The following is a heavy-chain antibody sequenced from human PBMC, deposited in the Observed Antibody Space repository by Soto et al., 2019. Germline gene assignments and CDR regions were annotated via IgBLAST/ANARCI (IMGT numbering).Heavy chain of an antibody. CDR3: ARDPSTINKLIGVWFDP. CDR1: GDTFGRFT. V-gene: IGHV1-69*13. J-gene: IGHJ5*02. D-gene: IGHD4-4*01. CDR2: IKPISDIT. Sequence: SVKVSCKASGDTFGRFTINWVRRAPGQGLEWMGGIKPISDITNYAQRFQGRVTFTADASTSTVYLELSSLRSEDTAMYYCARDPSTINKLIGVWFDPWGQGTLVTVSS.